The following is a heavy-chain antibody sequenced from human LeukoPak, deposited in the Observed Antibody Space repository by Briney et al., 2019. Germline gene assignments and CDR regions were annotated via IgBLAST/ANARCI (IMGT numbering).Heavy chain of an antibody. V-gene: IGHV3-21*04. J-gene: IGHJ6*03. Sequence: TGGSLRLSCAASGFTLSTYAMSWVRQTPGKGLEWVSSISSSSSYIYYADSVKGRFTISRDNDKNSLFLQMNSLRAEDTAVYYCARALRYCSGGNCYSGGLGYMDVWGKGTTVTISS. CDR3: ARALRYCSGGNCYSGGLGYMDV. CDR2: ISSSSSYI. CDR1: GFTLSTYA. D-gene: IGHD2-15*01.